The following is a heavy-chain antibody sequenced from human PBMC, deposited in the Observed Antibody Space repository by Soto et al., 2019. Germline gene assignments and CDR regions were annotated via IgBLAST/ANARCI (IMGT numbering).Heavy chain of an antibody. V-gene: IGHV3-30-3*01. CDR3: AKGYCSSTSCDEYLDY. D-gene: IGHD2-2*01. CDR2: ISYDGSNK. J-gene: IGHJ4*02. CDR1: GFTFSSYA. Sequence: QVQLVESGGGVVQPGRSLRLSCAASGFTFSSYAMHWVRQAPGKGLEWVAVISYDGSNKYYADSVKGRFTISRDNSKNTLNLQMNSLRAEDTAVYYCAKGYCSSTSCDEYLDYWGQGTLVTVSS.